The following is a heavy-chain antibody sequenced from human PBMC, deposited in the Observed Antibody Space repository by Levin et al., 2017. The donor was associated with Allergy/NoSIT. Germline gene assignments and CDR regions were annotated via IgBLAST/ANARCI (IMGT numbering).Heavy chain of an antibody. CDR3: AREGKEAVGREGTYYYYGMDV. CDR2: IYYSGST. D-gene: IGHD6-19*01. Sequence: PSETLSLTCTVSGGSISSYYWSWIRQPPGKGLEWIGYIYYSGSTNYNPSLKSRVTISVDTSKNQFSLKLSSVTAADTAVYYCAREGKEAVGREGTYYYYGMDVWGQGTTVTVSS. J-gene: IGHJ6*02. V-gene: IGHV4-59*01. CDR1: GGSISSYY.